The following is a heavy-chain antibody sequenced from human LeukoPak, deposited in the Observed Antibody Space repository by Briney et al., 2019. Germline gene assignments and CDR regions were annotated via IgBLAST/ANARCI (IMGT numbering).Heavy chain of an antibody. CDR3: ARAPYYDSSGYNI. CDR2: IIPIFGTA. J-gene: IGHJ3*02. Sequence: SVKVSCKASGGTFSSYAISWVRQAPGQGLEWMGRIIPIFGTATYAQKFQCRVTITTDESTSTAYMELSSLRSEDTAVYYCARAPYYDSSGYNIWGQGTMVTVSS. D-gene: IGHD3-22*01. CDR1: GGTFSSYA. V-gene: IGHV1-69*05.